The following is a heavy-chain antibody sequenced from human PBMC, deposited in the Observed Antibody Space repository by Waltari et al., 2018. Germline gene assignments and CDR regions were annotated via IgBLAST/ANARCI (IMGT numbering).Heavy chain of an antibody. Sequence: QVQLVPSGAEVKKPGASVKVSCKVSGYTLTESPMHWVRQAPGKGLEWMGGYVPEDGETIYAQSFQGRVAMTEDSSTDTAYMELTSLTSEDTAVYYCATDHYRQSGYDSWGQGTLVTVSS. CDR3: ATDHYRQSGYDS. CDR2: YVPEDGET. D-gene: IGHD5-12*01. J-gene: IGHJ5*02. CDR1: GYTLTESP. V-gene: IGHV1-24*01.